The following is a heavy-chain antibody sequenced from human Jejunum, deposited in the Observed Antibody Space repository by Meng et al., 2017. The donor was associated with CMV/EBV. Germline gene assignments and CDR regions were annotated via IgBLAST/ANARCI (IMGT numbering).Heavy chain of an antibody. CDR1: GGSISDYD. CDR2: INSNGAT. D-gene: IGHD3-22*01. CDR3: ARDMHLEVVIQDY. J-gene: IGHJ4*02. Sequence: QLQLQGPGPGLVQPSCPLSLTCTVSGGSISDYDGVWIRTPAGKGLDGIGRINSNGATNYNPSLKSRVTMSVDTSKNQFSLKLSSVTAADTAWYFCARDMHLEVVIQDYWGQGTLVTVSS. V-gene: IGHV4-4*07.